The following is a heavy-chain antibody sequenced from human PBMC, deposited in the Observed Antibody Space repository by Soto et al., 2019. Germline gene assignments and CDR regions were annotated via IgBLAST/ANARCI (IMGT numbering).Heavy chain of an antibody. Sequence: QVQLQESGPGLVKPSETLSLTCTVSGGSISSYYWSWIRQPPGKGLEWIGYIYYSGSTNYNPSLKSRVTISVDTSKNQFSLKLSSVTAADTAVYYCARDRRPGGYSPTQYYYYYGMDVWGQGTTVTVSS. J-gene: IGHJ6*02. D-gene: IGHD3-22*01. CDR2: IYYSGST. V-gene: IGHV4-59*01. CDR1: GGSISSYY. CDR3: ARDRRPGGYSPTQYYYYYGMDV.